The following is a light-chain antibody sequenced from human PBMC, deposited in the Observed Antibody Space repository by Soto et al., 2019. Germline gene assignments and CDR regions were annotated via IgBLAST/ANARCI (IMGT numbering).Light chain of an antibody. CDR1: QSVSSS. J-gene: IGKJ5*01. CDR3: QQRSKWPIT. Sequence: TQSPATLSLSPVERATLSCRASQSVSSSLAWYQQKPGQAPRLFIYDASNRATGIPARFSGSGSGTDFTLTISSLEPEDFAVYYCQQRSKWPITFGQGTRLETK. V-gene: IGKV3-11*01. CDR2: DAS.